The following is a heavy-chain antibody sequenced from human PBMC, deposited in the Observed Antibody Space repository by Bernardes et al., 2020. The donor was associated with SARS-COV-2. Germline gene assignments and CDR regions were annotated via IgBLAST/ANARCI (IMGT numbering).Heavy chain of an antibody. CDR3: AKVQAIFWIRPYNSGMDV. CDR1: GFTFNNFG. V-gene: IGHV3-30*18. CDR2: ISYEGSKK. D-gene: IGHD5-18*01. Sequence: GGSLRLSCAASGFTFNNFGMHWFRQAPGKGLEWVAVISYEGSKKYYADSLEGRFTISKDNSKNTVYLQMNNLRSEDTAIYYCAKVQAIFWIRPYNSGMDVWGQGTTVTVSS. J-gene: IGHJ6*02.